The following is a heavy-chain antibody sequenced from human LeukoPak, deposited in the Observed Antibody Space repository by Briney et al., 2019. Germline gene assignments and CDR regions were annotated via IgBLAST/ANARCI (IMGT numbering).Heavy chain of an antibody. CDR3: AKDSSQGGDYFDS. J-gene: IGHJ4*02. Sequence: GGSPRLSCAASEFTFSKYAMNWVRQAPGKGLEWVSGINGSGVITFYADSVKGRFTISRDNSKNTLYLQMNSLRAEDTAIYYCAKDSSQGGDYFDSWGQGTLVTVSS. CDR1: EFTFSKYA. V-gene: IGHV3-23*01. D-gene: IGHD3-16*01. CDR2: INGSGVIT.